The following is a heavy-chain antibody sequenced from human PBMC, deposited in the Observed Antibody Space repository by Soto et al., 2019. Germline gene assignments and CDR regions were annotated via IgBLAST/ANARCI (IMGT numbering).Heavy chain of an antibody. D-gene: IGHD4-4*01. CDR1: GFTFSSYE. CDR2: IGTSGKTI. CDR3: ARDPAIYSGKFDYGLDV. V-gene: IGHV3-48*03. J-gene: IGHJ6*02. Sequence: GGSLRLSCAVSGFTFSSYEMNWVRQAPGKXLEWVSYIGTSGKTIYYADSVRGRFTISRDNAKNSLYLQMNSLRAEDTAVYFCARDPAIYSGKFDYGLDVWGRGTTVTVSS.